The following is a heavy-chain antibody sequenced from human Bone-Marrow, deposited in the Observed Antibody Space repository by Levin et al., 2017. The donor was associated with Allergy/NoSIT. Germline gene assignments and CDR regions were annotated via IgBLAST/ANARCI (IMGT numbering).Heavy chain of an antibody. V-gene: IGHV3-33*01. CDR1: GFTFSMSG. J-gene: IGHJ6*02. CDR2: ILYDGTNK. D-gene: IGHD3-3*01. CDR3: ARLTGRITISGVVISNYYFGMDV. Sequence: GGSLRLSCAASGFTFSMSGMHWVRQAPGKGLEWVALILYDGTNKFYADSVKGRFTISRDNSKNTLYLQMNSLRAEDTAIYYCARLTGRITISGVVISNYYFGMDVWGQGTTVTVSS.